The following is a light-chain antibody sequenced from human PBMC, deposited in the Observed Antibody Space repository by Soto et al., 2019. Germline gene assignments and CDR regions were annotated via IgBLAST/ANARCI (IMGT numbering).Light chain of an antibody. CDR1: QAIRTN. CDR3: QQYNHWPPGYT. CDR2: GSS. V-gene: IGKV3-15*01. J-gene: IGKJ2*01. Sequence: EIVMPQNPVSLSVSPGERVTLSCRASQAIRTNLAWYQHTVGQAPRLLLYGSSTRAPGIPPRFSGSGSWTTFTRTNSSLQSVDFAVYYCQQYNHWPPGYTFGQGTKV.